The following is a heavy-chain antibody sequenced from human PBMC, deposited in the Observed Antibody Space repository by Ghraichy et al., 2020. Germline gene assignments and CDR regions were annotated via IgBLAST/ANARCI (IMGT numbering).Heavy chain of an antibody. V-gene: IGHV3-15*01. D-gene: IGHD2-2*01. J-gene: IGHJ5*02. CDR2: IKSKTDGGTT. Sequence: GESLNISCAASGFTFSNAWMSWVRQAPGKGLEWVGRIKSKTDGGTTDYAAPVKGRFTISRDDSKNTLYLQMNSLKTEDTAVYYCTTDPLPNIVVVPAAIRTYNWFDPWGQGTLVTVSS. CDR3: TTDPLPNIVVVPAAIRTYNWFDP. CDR1: GFTFSNAW.